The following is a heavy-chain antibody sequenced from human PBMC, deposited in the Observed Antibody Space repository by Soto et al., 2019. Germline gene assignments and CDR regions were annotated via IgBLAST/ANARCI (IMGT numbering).Heavy chain of an antibody. Sequence: QVQVVESGGGVVQPGRSLRLSCAASGSTFSSFGMHWVRQAPGKGLEGVSLIWYDGSKKSYGDSVKGRFTISRDNSRNTVYLQMNSLRADDTAVYYCARDASYYSLWSGYYPSRNGMDVWGQGTTVTVSS. D-gene: IGHD3-3*01. CDR2: IWYDGSKK. V-gene: IGHV3-33*01. CDR3: ARDASYYSLWSGYYPSRNGMDV. J-gene: IGHJ6*02. CDR1: GSTFSSFG.